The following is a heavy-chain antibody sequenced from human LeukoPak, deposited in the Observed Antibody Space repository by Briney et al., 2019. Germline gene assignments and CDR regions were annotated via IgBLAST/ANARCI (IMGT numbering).Heavy chain of an antibody. D-gene: IGHD2-2*01. CDR3: ARDRILPTAMANWFDP. CDR2: INSDGSNT. V-gene: IGHV3-74*01. J-gene: IGHJ5*02. CDR1: GFTFSSYW. Sequence: GSLRLSCAASGFTFSSYWMHWVRQAPGKGLVWVSRINSDGSNTSYADSVKGRFTISRDNAKNTLFLQMNSLRAEDTALYYCARDRILPTAMANWFDPWGQGTLVTVSS.